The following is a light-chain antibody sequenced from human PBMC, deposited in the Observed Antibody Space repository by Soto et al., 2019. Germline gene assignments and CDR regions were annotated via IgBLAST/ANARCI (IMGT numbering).Light chain of an antibody. CDR2: DVD. Sequence: QSVLTQPRSVSGSPGQSVTISCTGTNSDVGHYNYVSWYQQHPGKAPKLIIFDVDKRPSGVPDRFSGSKSGNTASLTISGLQAEDEADYYCCSYAGSSRIFGGGTKLTVL. CDR1: NSDVGHYNY. J-gene: IGLJ2*01. CDR3: CSYAGSSRI. V-gene: IGLV2-11*01.